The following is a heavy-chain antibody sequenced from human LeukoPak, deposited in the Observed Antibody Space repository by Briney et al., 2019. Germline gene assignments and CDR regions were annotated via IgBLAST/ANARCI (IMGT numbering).Heavy chain of an antibody. D-gene: IGHD3-22*01. Sequence: GGSPRFSCAASGFTFSRYWMSWVRQVPRKGLEWVANIKQDGGEVYYVDSVKGRFTISRDNAKNSLYLQMNSLRAEDTAVYYCARRQGSYFDTSGYYYGWGQGTLVTVSS. CDR1: GFTFSRYW. V-gene: IGHV3-7*01. CDR3: ARRQGSYFDTSGYYYG. J-gene: IGHJ4*02. CDR2: IKQDGGEV.